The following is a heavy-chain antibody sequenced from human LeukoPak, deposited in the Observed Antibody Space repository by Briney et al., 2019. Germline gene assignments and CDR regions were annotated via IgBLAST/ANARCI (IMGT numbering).Heavy chain of an antibody. D-gene: IGHD6-13*01. CDR2: INHSGST. Sequence: PSETLSLTCAVYGGSFSGYYWSWIRQPPGKGLEWIGEINHSGSTNYNPSLKSRVTISVDTSKNQFSLKLSSVTAADTVVYYCARVSIAAAGSNGYMDVWGKGTTVTVSS. CDR3: ARVSIAAAGSNGYMDV. CDR1: GGSFSGYY. V-gene: IGHV4-34*01. J-gene: IGHJ6*03.